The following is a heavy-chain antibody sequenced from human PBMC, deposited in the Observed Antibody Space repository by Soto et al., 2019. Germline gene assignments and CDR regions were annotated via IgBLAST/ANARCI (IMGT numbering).Heavy chain of an antibody. V-gene: IGHV3-9*01. D-gene: IGHD3-22*01. CDR1: GFTFHEHA. CDR2: LRWERATT. J-gene: IGHJ6*02. Sequence: EVQLVESGGGLVQPGGSLRLSCAASGFTFHEHAMHWVRQVPGRGLEWVEGLRWERATTEDGDSMKGRFTISRDNAKNSRYLQMNRLRPEHTGIYYWAKDEGDAWSAPRGGYYPYYGMDVWGQGTTVTVSS. CDR3: AKDEGDAWSAPRGGYYPYYGMDV.